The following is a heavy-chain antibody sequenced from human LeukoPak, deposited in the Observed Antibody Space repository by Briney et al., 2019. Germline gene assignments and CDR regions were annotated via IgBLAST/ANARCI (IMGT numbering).Heavy chain of an antibody. CDR2: IYYSGST. CDR3: ARAYYDFNWFDP. Sequence: KPSETLSLTCTVSGGSISSYYWSWIRQPPGKGLEWIGYIYYSGSTNYNPSLKSRVTISVDTSKNQFSLKLSSVTAADTAVYYCARAYYDFNWFDPWGQGTLVTVS. D-gene: IGHD3-3*01. V-gene: IGHV4-59*01. CDR1: GGSISSYY. J-gene: IGHJ5*02.